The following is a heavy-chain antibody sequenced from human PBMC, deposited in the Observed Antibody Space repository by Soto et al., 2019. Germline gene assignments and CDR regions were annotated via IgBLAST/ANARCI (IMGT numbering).Heavy chain of an antibody. CDR2: IWYDGSNK. V-gene: IGHV3-33*01. J-gene: IGHJ4*02. CDR1: GFTFSSYG. CDR3: ARETSDLGELSY. Sequence: QVQLVESGGGVVQPGSSLRLSCAASGFTFSSYGMHWVRQAPGKGLEWVAAIWYDGSNKYYADSVKGGFTISRDNSKNALYLKMNSLRAEDRAVYYCARETSDLGELSYWGQGSLVTVSS. D-gene: IGHD3-16*02.